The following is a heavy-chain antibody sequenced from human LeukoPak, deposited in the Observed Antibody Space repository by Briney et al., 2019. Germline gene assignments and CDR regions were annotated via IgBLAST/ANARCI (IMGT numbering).Heavy chain of an antibody. Sequence: AGGSLRLSCAASGFTFSNAWMSWVRQAPGKGLEWVSSISSSGTYVYYADSVKGRFTISRGNAKNSLSLQMNSLRADDAAVYYCARASSKQLAGYLPDGFDIWGQGTMVTVSS. J-gene: IGHJ3*02. V-gene: IGHV3-21*01. D-gene: IGHD3-9*01. CDR3: ARASSKQLAGYLPDGFDI. CDR2: ISSSGTYV. CDR1: GFTFSNAW.